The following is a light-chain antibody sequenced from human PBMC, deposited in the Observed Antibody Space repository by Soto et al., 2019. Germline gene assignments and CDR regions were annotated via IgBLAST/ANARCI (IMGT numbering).Light chain of an antibody. CDR2: DAS. Sequence: EIVLTQSPATLSLSPGERATLSCRASQSVSSYLAWYQQKPGQAPRLLIYDASNRATGIPARFSGSGSGTAFTLTICSLEPEDFAVYYCQQRSNWPPLTFGGGTKVEIK. V-gene: IGKV3-11*01. CDR3: QQRSNWPPLT. J-gene: IGKJ4*01. CDR1: QSVSSY.